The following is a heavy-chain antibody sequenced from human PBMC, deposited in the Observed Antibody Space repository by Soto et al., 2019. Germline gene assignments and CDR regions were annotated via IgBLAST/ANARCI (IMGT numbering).Heavy chain of an antibody. CDR3: ARNQDYGDYFDY. D-gene: IGHD4-17*01. Sequence: QVTLKESGPVLVKPTETLTLTCTVSGFSLSNARMGVSWIRQPPGKALEWLAHIFSNDEKSYSTSLKSRLTISKATSKSQVVLTMTNMDPVDTATYYCARNQDYGDYFDYWGQGTLVTVSS. CDR2: IFSNDEK. J-gene: IGHJ4*02. CDR1: GFSLSNARMG. V-gene: IGHV2-26*01.